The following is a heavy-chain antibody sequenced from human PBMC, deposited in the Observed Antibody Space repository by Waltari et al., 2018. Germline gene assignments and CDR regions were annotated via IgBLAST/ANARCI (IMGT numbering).Heavy chain of an antibody. V-gene: IGHV1-2*02. J-gene: IGHJ2*01. D-gene: IGHD5-12*01. CDR3: ARAHIVATISAYFDL. CDR1: GYTFTGYY. CDR2: INPNSGGT. Sequence: QVQLVQSGAEVKKPGASVKVSCKASGYTFTGYYMHWVRQAPGQGLEWMGWINPNSGGTNYAQKFQGRVTMTRDTSISTAYMELSRLRSDDTAVYYCARAHIVATISAYFDLWGRGTLVTVSS.